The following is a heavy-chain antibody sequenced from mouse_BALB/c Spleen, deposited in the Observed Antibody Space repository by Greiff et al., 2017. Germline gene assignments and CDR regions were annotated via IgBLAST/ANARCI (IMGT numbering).Heavy chain of an antibody. V-gene: IGHV1S81*02. CDR1: GYTFTSYW. CDR3: ARKNYRDYYAMDY. Sequence: VQLQQPGAALVKPGASVKLSCKASGYTFTSYWMLWVKQRPGQGLEWIGEFNPSNGRTNYNEKFKSKATLTVDKSSSTAYMQLSSLTSEDSAVYYCARKNYRDYYAMDYWGQGTSVTVSS. J-gene: IGHJ4*01. CDR2: FNPSNGRT. D-gene: IGHD2-14*01.